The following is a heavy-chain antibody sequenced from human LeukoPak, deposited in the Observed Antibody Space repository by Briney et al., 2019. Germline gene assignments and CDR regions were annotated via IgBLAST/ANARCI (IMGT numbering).Heavy chain of an antibody. J-gene: IGHJ4*02. D-gene: IGHD4-17*01. CDR2: MKHDGSEK. V-gene: IGHV3-7*01. CDR3: AREGTVTPYNFDY. Sequence: GGSLRLSYAASGFTFSSYWMSWVRQAPGKGLEWVANMKHDGSEKYYVDSVKGRFTISRDNAKNSVYLQMNSLRAEDTAVYYCAREGTVTPYNFDYWGQGTLVTVSS. CDR1: GFTFSSYW.